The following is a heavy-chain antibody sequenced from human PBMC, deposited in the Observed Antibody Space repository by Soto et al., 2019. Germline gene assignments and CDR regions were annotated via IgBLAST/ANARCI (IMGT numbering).Heavy chain of an antibody. J-gene: IGHJ4*02. CDR2: INHSGST. Sequence: SETLSLTCAVYGGSFSGYYWSWIRQPPGKGLEWIGEINHSGSTNYNPSLKSRVTISVDTSKNQFSLKLSSVTAADTAVYYCARSEPDTAMAVDYWGQGTLVTVSS. CDR1: GGSFSGYY. CDR3: ARSEPDTAMAVDY. V-gene: IGHV4-34*01. D-gene: IGHD5-18*01.